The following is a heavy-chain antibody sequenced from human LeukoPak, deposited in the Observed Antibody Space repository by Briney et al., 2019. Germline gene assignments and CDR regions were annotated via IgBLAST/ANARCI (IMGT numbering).Heavy chain of an antibody. CDR3: ARLREYSYLDY. D-gene: IGHD5-18*01. V-gene: IGHV4-39*01. CDR2: IYYSGST. CDR1: GGSISSSSYY. J-gene: IGHJ4*02. Sequence: KPSETLSLTCTVSGGSISSSSYYWGWIRQPPGKGLEWIGSIYYSGSTYYNPSLKSRVTISVDTSKNQFSLKLSSVTAADTAVYYCARLREYSYLDYWGQGTLVTVSS.